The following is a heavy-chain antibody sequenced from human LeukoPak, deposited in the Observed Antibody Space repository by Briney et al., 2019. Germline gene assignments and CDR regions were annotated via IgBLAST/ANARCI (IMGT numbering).Heavy chain of an antibody. V-gene: IGHV3-23*01. CDR2: ISGSGGDT. CDR1: GFTFSSYA. D-gene: IGHD1-20*01. Sequence: PGGSLRLSCAASGFTFSSYAMSWVRQAPGKGLEWVSSISGSGGDTYYADSVKGRFTISRDNSKNTLYLQMNSLRAEDTAVYYCAKGTNWNDAILDYWGQGTLVTVSS. J-gene: IGHJ4*02. CDR3: AKGTNWNDAILDY.